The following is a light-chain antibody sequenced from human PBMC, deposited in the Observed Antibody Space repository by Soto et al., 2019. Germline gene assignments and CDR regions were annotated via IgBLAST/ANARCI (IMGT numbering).Light chain of an antibody. Sequence: DIQMTQSPSSLSASVGDRVTITCRASQSISSYLNWYQQKPGKAPKLLIYAASSLQSGVPSRFSGSGSGTDFTLTISSLQPEDFATYYCQQSYSTPPTFGQWTKV. V-gene: IGKV1-39*01. CDR2: AAS. CDR3: QQSYSTPPT. J-gene: IGKJ1*01. CDR1: QSISSY.